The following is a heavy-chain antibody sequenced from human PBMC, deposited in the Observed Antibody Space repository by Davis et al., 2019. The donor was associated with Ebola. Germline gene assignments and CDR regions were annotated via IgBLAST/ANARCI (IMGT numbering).Heavy chain of an antibody. CDR3: ARVVFVAGATPSWYFDL. J-gene: IGHJ2*01. D-gene: IGHD2-15*01. V-gene: IGHV4-34*01. CDR2: INHSGST. Sequence: MPSETLSLTCTVSGGSISSYYWSWNRQPPGKGLEWIGEINHSGSTNYNPSLKSRVTISVDTSKNQFSLKLSSVTAADTAVYYCARVVFVAGATPSWYFDLWGRGTLVTVSP. CDR1: GGSISSYY.